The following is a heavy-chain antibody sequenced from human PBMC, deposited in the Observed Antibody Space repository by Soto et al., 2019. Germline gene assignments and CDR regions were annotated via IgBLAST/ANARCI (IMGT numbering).Heavy chain of an antibody. CDR2: ISAYNGNT. Sequence: QVELVQSGAEVKKPGASVKVSCKASGYTFTSYGISWVRQAPGQGLEWMGWISAYNGNTNYAQKLQGRVTMTTDTSTSTAYMELRSLRSDDTAVYYCARDPDDYGDPEYFQHWGQGTLVTVSS. CDR3: ARDPDDYGDPEYFQH. CDR1: GYTFTSYG. J-gene: IGHJ1*01. V-gene: IGHV1-18*01. D-gene: IGHD4-17*01.